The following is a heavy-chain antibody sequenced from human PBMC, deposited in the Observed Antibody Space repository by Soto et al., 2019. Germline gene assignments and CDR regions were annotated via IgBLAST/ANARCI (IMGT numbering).Heavy chain of an antibody. CDR2: ISYDGSNK. CDR3: AKDKVPVVVTAPFDY. D-gene: IGHD2-21*02. J-gene: IGHJ4*02. V-gene: IGHV3-30*18. CDR1: GFTFISYG. Sequence: QVQLVESGGGVVQPGRSLSLSCAAPGFTFISYGLHWVRQAPGKGREGVAVISYDGSNKYYADSVKGRFTVSRDKSKNTLYLQVNSLRAEDTAVYYCAKDKVPVVVTAPFDYWGQGTLVTVSS.